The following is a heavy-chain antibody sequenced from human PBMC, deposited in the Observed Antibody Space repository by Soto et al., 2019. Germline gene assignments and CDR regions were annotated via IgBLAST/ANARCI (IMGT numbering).Heavy chain of an antibody. Sequence: PSETLSLTCAVYGGSFSGYYWSWIRQPPGKGLEWIGEINHSGSTNYNPSLKSRVTISVDTSKNQFSLKLSSVTAADTAVYYCARVITIFGVVAYALDYWGQGTLVTVSS. CDR1: GGSFSGYY. CDR3: ARVITIFGVVAYALDY. D-gene: IGHD3-3*01. V-gene: IGHV4-34*01. CDR2: INHSGST. J-gene: IGHJ4*02.